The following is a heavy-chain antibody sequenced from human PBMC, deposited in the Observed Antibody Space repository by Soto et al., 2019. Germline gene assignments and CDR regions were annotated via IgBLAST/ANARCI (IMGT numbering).Heavy chain of an antibody. J-gene: IGHJ4*02. V-gene: IGHV3-30*03. CDR3: ARAYYFGSGTSYALYY. CDR2: ISDDGVSK. Sequence: GGSLRLSCAASGFTFSNYGMHWVRQAPGKGLEWVAVISDDGVSKYYADSVQGRFTISRDNSESAVFLQMNSLRPDDTALYFCARAYYFGSGTSYALYYWGQGTQVTVSS. CDR1: GFTFSNYG. D-gene: IGHD3-10*01.